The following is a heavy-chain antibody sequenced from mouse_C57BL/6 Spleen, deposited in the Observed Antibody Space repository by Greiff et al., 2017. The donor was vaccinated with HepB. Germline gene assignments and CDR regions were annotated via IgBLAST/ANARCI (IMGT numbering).Heavy chain of an antibody. CDR1: GYTFTDYY. Sequence: EVKLQQSGPELVKPGASVKISCKASGYTFTDYYMNWVKQSHGKSLEWIGDINPNNGGTSYNQKFKGKATLTVDKSSSTAYMELRSLTSEDSAVYYCARSDLLLRGFAYWGQGTLVTVSA. J-gene: IGHJ3*01. CDR2: INPNNGGT. CDR3: ARSDLLLRGFAY. D-gene: IGHD1-1*01. V-gene: IGHV1-26*01.